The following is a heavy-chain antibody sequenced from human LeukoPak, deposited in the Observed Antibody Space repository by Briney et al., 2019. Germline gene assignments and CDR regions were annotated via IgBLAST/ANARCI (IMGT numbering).Heavy chain of an antibody. CDR3: ARGPIAVAGTGYYYYGMDV. D-gene: IGHD6-19*01. J-gene: IGHJ6*02. CDR2: INHSGST. Sequence: SETLSLTCAVYGGSFSGYYWSWIRQPPGKGLEWIGEINHSGSTNYNPSLKSRVIISVDTSKNQFSLKLSSVTAADTAVYYCARGPIAVAGTGYYYYGMDVWGQGTTVTVSS. CDR1: GGSFSGYY. V-gene: IGHV4-34*01.